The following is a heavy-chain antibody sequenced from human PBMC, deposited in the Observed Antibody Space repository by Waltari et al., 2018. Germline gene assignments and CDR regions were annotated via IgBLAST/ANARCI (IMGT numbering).Heavy chain of an antibody. CDR2: IRSKTNSYAT. D-gene: IGHD1-26*01. CDR3: TSGVGDIAPGS. Sequence: EVQLEESGGGLVQPGGSLKLSCVASGLTFSGSAVHWVRQASGKGLEWVGNIRSKTNSYATAYTASARGRFTISRDDSKNTAYLQMNSLKTEDTAIYYCTSGVGDIAPGSWGQGTLVTVSS. CDR1: GLTFSGSA. J-gene: IGHJ5*02. V-gene: IGHV3-73*02.